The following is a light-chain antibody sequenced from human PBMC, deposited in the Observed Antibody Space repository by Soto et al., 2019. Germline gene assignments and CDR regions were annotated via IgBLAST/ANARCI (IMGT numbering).Light chain of an antibody. CDR1: RGVSSD. V-gene: IGKV3-15*01. J-gene: IGKJ1*01. Sequence: ELVFTQSPGTQSLSPGERATLSCRASRGVSSDTLAWYQQKPGQAPRLLIHGASTRAPGFPARFSGSGSGTDFTLTISSLQSEDFAVDYCQQYDNWPWTFGQVTKVDIK. CDR3: QQYDNWPWT. CDR2: GAS.